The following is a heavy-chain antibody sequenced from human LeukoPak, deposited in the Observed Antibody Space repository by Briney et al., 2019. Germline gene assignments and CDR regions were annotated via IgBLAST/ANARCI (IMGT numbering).Heavy chain of an antibody. J-gene: IGHJ2*01. CDR1: GGTFSSSA. CDR3: ARGLLPAGDYVWYFDL. V-gene: IGHV1-69*13. D-gene: IGHD4-17*01. Sequence: SVKVSCKASGGTFSSSATTWVRQASGQGLVWMGNIIPIFGTANYAQKFQGRVTITADESTSTAYMELSSLRSEDTAVYYCARGLLPAGDYVWYFDLWGRGTLVTVSS. CDR2: IIPIFGTA.